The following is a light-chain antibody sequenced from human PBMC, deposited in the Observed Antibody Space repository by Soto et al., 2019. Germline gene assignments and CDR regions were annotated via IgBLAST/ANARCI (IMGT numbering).Light chain of an antibody. V-gene: IGLV1-47*01. CDR3: AAWDDSLSGVV. J-gene: IGLJ3*02. CDR2: RND. CDR1: ISNLGSNF. Sequence: QSVLTQPPSASGTPGQRVTISGSGSISNLGSNFVFWYQQLPGAAPKLLISRNDQRPSGVPDRFSGSKSGTSASLAISGLRSEDEADYHCAAWDDSLSGVVFGGGTKLTVL.